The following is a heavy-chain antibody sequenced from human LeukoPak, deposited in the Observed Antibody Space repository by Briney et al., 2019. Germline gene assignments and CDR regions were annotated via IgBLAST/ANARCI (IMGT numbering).Heavy chain of an antibody. CDR1: GGSFSGYY. Sequence: PSETLSLTRAVYGGSFSGYYWSWIRQPPGKGLEWIGEINHSGSTNYNPSLKSRVTISVDTSKNQFSLKLSSVTAADTAVYYCARVLRNNMITFGETWKYAFDIWGQGTMVTVSS. V-gene: IGHV4-34*01. D-gene: IGHD3-16*01. CDR3: ARVLRNNMITFGETWKYAFDI. J-gene: IGHJ3*02. CDR2: INHSGST.